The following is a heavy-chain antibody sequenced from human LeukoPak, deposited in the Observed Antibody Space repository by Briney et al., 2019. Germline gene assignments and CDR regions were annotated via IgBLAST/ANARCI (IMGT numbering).Heavy chain of an antibody. Sequence: GGSLRLSCAASGFTVSSNYMTWVRQAPGSGLEWVSLIYSAGNTYYADSVKGRFTISRDNSKNTLYLQMNSLRADDTGVYYCARGTWYFDIWGRGTLVTVSS. CDR3: ARGTWYFDI. V-gene: IGHV3-66*01. J-gene: IGHJ2*01. CDR1: GFTVSSNY. CDR2: IYSAGNT.